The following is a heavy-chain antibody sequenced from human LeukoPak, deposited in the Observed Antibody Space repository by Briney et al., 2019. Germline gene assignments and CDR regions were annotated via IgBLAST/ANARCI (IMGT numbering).Heavy chain of an antibody. V-gene: IGHV5-51*01. CDR1: GYSFTSYW. CDR3: ASGFEGYYDSSGYHEPPDY. Sequence: GESLQISCKGSGYSFTSYWIGWVRQMPGKGLEWMGTIYPGDSDTRYSPSFQGQVTISADKSISTAYLQWSSLKASDTAMYYCASGFEGYYDSSGYHEPPDYWGQGTLVTVSS. J-gene: IGHJ4*02. D-gene: IGHD3-22*01. CDR2: IYPGDSDT.